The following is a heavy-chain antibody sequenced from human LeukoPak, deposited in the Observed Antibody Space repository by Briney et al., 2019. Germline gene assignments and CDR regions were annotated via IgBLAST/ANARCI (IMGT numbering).Heavy chain of an antibody. Sequence: SETLSLTCTVSGGSISSSSYYWGWIRQPPGKGLEWIGSIYYSGSTYYNPSPKSRVTISVDTSKNQFSLKLSSVTAADTAVYYCARQSPYYYGSGSYYNYFDYWGQGTLVTVSS. CDR2: IYYSGST. CDR3: ARQSPYYYGSGSYYNYFDY. D-gene: IGHD3-10*01. J-gene: IGHJ4*02. V-gene: IGHV4-39*01. CDR1: GGSISSSSYY.